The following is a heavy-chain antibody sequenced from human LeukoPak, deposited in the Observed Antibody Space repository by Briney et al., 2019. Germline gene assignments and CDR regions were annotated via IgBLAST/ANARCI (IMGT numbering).Heavy chain of an antibody. J-gene: IGHJ4*02. CDR2: ISSSSSYI. CDR3: ARDSRGVRGAPDY. V-gene: IGHV3-21*01. D-gene: IGHD3-10*01. CDR1: GFTFSSYS. Sequence: GGSLRLPCAASGFTFSSYSMNWVRQAPGKGLEWVSSISSSSSYIYYADSVKGRFTISRDNAKNSLYLQMNSLRAEDTAVYYCARDSRGVRGAPDYWGQGTLVTVSS.